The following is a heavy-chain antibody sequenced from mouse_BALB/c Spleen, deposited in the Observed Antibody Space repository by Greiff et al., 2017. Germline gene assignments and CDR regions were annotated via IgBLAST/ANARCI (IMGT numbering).Heavy chain of an antibody. CDR3: ARSRGNYDAMDD. V-gene: IGHV1S56*01. D-gene: IGHD2-1*01. Sequence: QVQLQQSGPELVKPGASVRISCKASGYTFTSYYIHWVKQRPGQGLEWIGWIYPGNVNTKYNEKFKGKATLTADKSSSTAYMQLSSLTSEDSAVYFCARSRGNYDAMDDWGQGTSVTVSS. CDR1: GYTFTSYY. J-gene: IGHJ4*01. CDR2: IYPGNVNT.